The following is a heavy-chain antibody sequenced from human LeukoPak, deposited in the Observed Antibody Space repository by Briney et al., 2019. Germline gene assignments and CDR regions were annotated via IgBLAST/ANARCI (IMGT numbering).Heavy chain of an antibody. CDR3: ARHSAIAGAGPDY. D-gene: IGHD6-13*01. CDR2: IYYSGST. CDR1: GGSISSYY. Sequence: SETLSLTCTVSGGSISSYYWSWIRQPPGKGLEWIGYIYYSGSTNYNPSLKSRVTISVDTSKNQFSLKLSSVTAADTAVYYCARHSAIAGAGPDYWGQGTLVTVSS. V-gene: IGHV4-59*01. J-gene: IGHJ4*02.